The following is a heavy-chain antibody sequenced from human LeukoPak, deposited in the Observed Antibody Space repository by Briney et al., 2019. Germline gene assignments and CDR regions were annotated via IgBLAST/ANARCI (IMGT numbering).Heavy chain of an antibody. CDR2: ISSSGSTI. D-gene: IGHD6-13*01. CDR3: ASIAAAGTTDYYYYGRDV. Sequence: GGSLRLSCAASGFTFSDYYMSWIRQAPGKGLEWVSYISSSGSTIYYADSVKGRFTISRDNAKNSLYLQMNSLRAEDTAVYYCASIAAAGTTDYYYYGRDVGGQGPRVTV. J-gene: IGHJ6*02. V-gene: IGHV3-11*01. CDR1: GFTFSDYY.